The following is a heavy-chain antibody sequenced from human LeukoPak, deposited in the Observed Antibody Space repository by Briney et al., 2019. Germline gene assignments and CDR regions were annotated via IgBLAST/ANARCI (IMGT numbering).Heavy chain of an antibody. J-gene: IGHJ3*02. CDR3: ARVQSGYSSGWHSNRDTFDI. CDR1: GGSISSSSYY. V-gene: IGHV4-39*01. D-gene: IGHD6-19*01. CDR2: IYYSGST. Sequence: SETLSLTCTVSGGSISSSSYYWGWIRQPPGKGLEWIGSIYYSGSTYYNPSLKSRVTISVDTSKNHFFLKLSSVTAADTAVYYCARVQSGYSSGWHSNRDTFDIWGQGTMVTVSS.